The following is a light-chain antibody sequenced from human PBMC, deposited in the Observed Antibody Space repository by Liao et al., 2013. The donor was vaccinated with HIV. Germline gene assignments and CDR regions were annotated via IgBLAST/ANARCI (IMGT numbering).Light chain of an antibody. J-gene: IGLJ2*01. Sequence: SYELTQPPSVSVSPGQTASITCSGDKLGDEYACWYQQKPGQSPVLVMYQDFKRPSGIPERFSGSNSGNTATLTISGTQAMDEADYYCQVWDSSTAHVVFGGGTKLTVL. V-gene: IGLV3-1*01. CDR2: QDF. CDR1: KLGDEY. CDR3: QVWDSSTAHVV.